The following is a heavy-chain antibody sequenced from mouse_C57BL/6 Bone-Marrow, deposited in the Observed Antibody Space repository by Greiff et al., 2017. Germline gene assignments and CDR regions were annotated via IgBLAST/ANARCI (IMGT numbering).Heavy chain of an antibody. D-gene: IGHD1-1*01. CDR2: IDPEDGET. V-gene: IGHV14-2*01. J-gene: IGHJ1*03. CDR1: GFNIKDYY. Sequence: EVMLVESGAELVKPGASVKLSCTASGFNIKDYYMHWVKQRTEQGLEWIGRIDPEDGETKYAPKFPGKATITADTSSNTAYLQLSSLTSEDTAVYYCALLLRWYFDVWGTGTTVTVSS. CDR3: ALLLRWYFDV.